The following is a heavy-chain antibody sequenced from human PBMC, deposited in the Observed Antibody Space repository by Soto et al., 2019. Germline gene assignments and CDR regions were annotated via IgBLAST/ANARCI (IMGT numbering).Heavy chain of an antibody. V-gene: IGHV3-30*18. CDR2: ITYDGSYT. CDR3: ANAHFDGSGYSEGHSTIGGGY. J-gene: IGHJ4*02. Sequence: GGSLRLSCSASGFTFSRYGMHWVRQAPGKGLDRVALITYDGSYTYMADSVKGRFIISRDNSKNTLYLQMNSLRAEDTAVYYCANAHFDGSGYSEGHSTIGGGYWGQGTPVTVSS. D-gene: IGHD3-22*01. CDR1: GFTFSRYG.